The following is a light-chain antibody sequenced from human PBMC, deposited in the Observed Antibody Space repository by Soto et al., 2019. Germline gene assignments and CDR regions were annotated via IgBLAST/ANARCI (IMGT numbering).Light chain of an antibody. V-gene: IGKV4-1*01. CDR3: QQYSDSPLT. Sequence: DIVMTQSPDSLAVSLGERATINCKSSQSLLCTSNNKYCLSWFQQKPGQPPKLLIYRASTRESGVPDRFSGSGSGTDFTLTISSLQAEDVSGYYCQQYSDSPLTFGGGTKVEI. CDR2: RAS. CDR1: QSLLCTSNNKYC. J-gene: IGKJ4*01.